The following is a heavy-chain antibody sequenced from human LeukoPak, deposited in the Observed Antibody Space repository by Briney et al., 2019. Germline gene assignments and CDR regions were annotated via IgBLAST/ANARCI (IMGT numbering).Heavy chain of an antibody. CDR2: IRYDGSNK. CDR1: GFTFSSYG. CDR3: AKIEYSSSSRDY. J-gene: IGHJ4*02. D-gene: IGHD6-6*01. Sequence: QPGGSLRLSCAASGFTFSSYGMRWVRQAPGKGLEWVAFIRYDGSNKYYADSVKGRFTISRDNSKNTLYLQMNSLRAEDTAVYYCAKIEYSSSSRDYWGQGTLVTVSS. V-gene: IGHV3-30*02.